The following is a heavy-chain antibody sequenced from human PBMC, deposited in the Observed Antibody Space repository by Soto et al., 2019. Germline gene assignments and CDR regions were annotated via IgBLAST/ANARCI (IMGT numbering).Heavy chain of an antibody. CDR3: ASKDSSSFSTYYYYYYGMDV. D-gene: IGHD6-6*01. Sequence: QVQLVQSGAEVKKPGSSVKVSCKASGGTFSSYAISWVRQAPGQGLEWMGGIIPIFGTANYAQKFQGRVTITADESTSTAYMELSSLRSEDTAVYYRASKDSSSFSTYYYYYYGMDVWGQGTTVTVSS. V-gene: IGHV1-69*12. CDR2: IIPIFGTA. CDR1: GGTFSSYA. J-gene: IGHJ6*02.